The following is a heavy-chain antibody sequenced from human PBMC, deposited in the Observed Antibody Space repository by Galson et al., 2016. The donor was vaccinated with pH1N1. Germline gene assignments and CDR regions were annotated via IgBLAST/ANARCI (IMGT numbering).Heavy chain of an antibody. CDR2: IYSSGRT. Sequence: TLSLTCTVSGGSISSTDYYWNWIRQPAGKGLEWIGRIYSSGRTNYNPSLKGRVTMSADTSKNEFSLKMTSVTAADTAVYYCARGGEEILSFGEPHNWFDPWGQGTLVTVSS. J-gene: IGHJ5*02. V-gene: IGHV4-61*02. CDR3: ARGGEEILSFGEPHNWFDP. D-gene: IGHD3-10*01. CDR1: GGSISSTDYY.